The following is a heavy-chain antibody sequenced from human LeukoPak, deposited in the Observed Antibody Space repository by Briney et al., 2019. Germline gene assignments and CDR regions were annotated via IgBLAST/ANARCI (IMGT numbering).Heavy chain of an antibody. V-gene: IGHV1-46*01. CDR3: ARNMVRGVIRGGWFDP. Sequence: ASVKLSCKAFGYTFTGYWMHWVRQAPGQGPEWMGVISPSGGSTIYAQKFKGRVTLTRDMSTSTVYMELSSLRSEDTAVYYCARNMVRGVIRGGWFDPWGQGTLVTVSS. D-gene: IGHD3-10*01. CDR1: GYTFTGYW. J-gene: IGHJ5*02. CDR2: ISPSGGST.